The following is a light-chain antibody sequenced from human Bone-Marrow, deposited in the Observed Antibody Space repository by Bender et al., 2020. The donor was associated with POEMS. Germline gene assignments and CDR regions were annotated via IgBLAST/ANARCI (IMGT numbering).Light chain of an antibody. CDR3: CSYAGSYVA. V-gene: IGLV2-8*01. J-gene: IGLJ2*01. Sequence: QSALTQPPSASGSPGQSVTISCTGTSSDVGGFQYVSWYQQHPGKAPKVMIDAVSRRPSGVPDRFSGFKSGNTASLTISGLQAEDEAIYYCCSYAGSYVAFGGGTKLTVL. CDR2: AVS. CDR1: SSDVGGFQY.